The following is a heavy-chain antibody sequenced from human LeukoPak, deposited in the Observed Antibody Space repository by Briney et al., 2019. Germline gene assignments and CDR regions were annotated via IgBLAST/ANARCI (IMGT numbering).Heavy chain of an antibody. CDR3: AREVNMVLGR. Sequence: PSQTLSLTCAISGDSVSSNSATWNWIRQSPSRGLEWLGRTYYMSKWNNDYAVSVKSRITVNPDTFKNQFSLQLKSVTPEDTAVYYCAREVNMVLGRWGQGTLVTVSS. CDR1: GDSVSSNSAT. CDR2: TYYMSKWNN. J-gene: IGHJ4*02. D-gene: IGHD3-10*01. V-gene: IGHV6-1*01.